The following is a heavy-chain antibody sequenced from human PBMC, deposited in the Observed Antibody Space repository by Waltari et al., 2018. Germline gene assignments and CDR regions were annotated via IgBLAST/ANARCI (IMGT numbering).Heavy chain of an antibody. CDR3: ARGNTKGYCSSTSCYGVFDY. CDR1: GGSISSYY. J-gene: IGHJ4*02. CDR2: IYYSGST. Sequence: QVQLQESGPGLVKPSETLSLTCTVSGGSISSYYWSWIRPPPGQGLEWIGYIYYSGSTNYNPSLKSRVTISVDTSKNQFSLKLSSVTAADTAVYYCARGNTKGYCSSTSCYGVFDYWGQGTLVTVSS. D-gene: IGHD2-2*01. V-gene: IGHV4-59*01.